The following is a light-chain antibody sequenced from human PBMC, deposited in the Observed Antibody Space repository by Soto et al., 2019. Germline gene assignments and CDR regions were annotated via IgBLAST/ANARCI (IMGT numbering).Light chain of an antibody. CDR1: QSISTNY. V-gene: IGKV3-20*01. Sequence: EIVLTPSPGTLSLSPGERATLSCRASQSISTNYLAWYQQTPGQAPRLLIYDASNRAAGIPDRFSGSGSGTDFTLTISRLEPEDFGVYHCQQYGGSPRTFGQGTKVEIK. CDR2: DAS. J-gene: IGKJ1*01. CDR3: QQYGGSPRT.